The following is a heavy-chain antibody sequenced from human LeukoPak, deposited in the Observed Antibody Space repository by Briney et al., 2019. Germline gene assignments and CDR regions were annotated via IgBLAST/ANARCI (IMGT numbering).Heavy chain of an antibody. V-gene: IGHV1-69*13. J-gene: IGHJ4*02. CDR1: GGTFNRYA. Sequence: GASVKVSCKASGGTFNRYAISWVRQAPGQGLEWMGGIIPIFGAANYAQKFQGRVTVTADGSTSTLHMEVSSLRSEDTAVYYCARGYSNNFYGFDHWGQGILVTVTS. CDR3: ARGYSNNFYGFDH. CDR2: IIPIFGAA. D-gene: IGHD5-12*01.